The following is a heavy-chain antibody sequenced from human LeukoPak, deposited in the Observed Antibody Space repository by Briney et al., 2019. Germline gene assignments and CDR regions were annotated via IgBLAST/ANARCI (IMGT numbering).Heavy chain of an antibody. J-gene: IGHJ4*02. D-gene: IGHD1-7*01. Sequence: PSETLSLTCAVSDYSISSGYYWGWIRQPPGRGLEWIGGIYHSGATYYNPSLVSRFTISVDMSKNQFFLKVRSVTAADTAVYYCARVNWNFKTLDNWGQGTLVTVSP. CDR2: IYHSGAT. CDR1: DYSISSGYY. V-gene: IGHV4-38-2*01. CDR3: ARVNWNFKTLDN.